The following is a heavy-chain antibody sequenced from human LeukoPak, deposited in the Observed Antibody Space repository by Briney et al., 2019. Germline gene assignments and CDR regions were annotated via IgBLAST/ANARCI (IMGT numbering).Heavy chain of an antibody. Sequence: GESLKISCKVSGYSFTTYWIAWVRQMPGTGLEWMGIINPGGSDTRYSPSFQGQVTISVDKSTSTAYLQWSSLKASDTAMYYCARKLSGSRWEDWAQGTLVTVSS. D-gene: IGHD6-13*01. V-gene: IGHV5-51*01. CDR1: GYSFTTYW. CDR3: ARKLSGSRWED. CDR2: INPGGSDT. J-gene: IGHJ4*02.